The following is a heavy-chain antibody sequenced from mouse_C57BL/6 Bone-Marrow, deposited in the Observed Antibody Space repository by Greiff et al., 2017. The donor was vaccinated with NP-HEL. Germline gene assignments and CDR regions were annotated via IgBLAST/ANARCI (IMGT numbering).Heavy chain of an antibody. D-gene: IGHD1-1*01. J-gene: IGHJ3*01. CDR3: ARGVITTVGEAWFAD. CDR2: IYPGDGDT. V-gene: IGHV1-82*01. CDR1: GYAFSSSW. Sequence: QVQLQQSGPELVKPGASVKISCKASGYAFSSSWMNWVKQRPGKGLEWIGRIYPGDGDTNYNGKFKGKATLTADKSSSTAYMQLSSLTSEDSAVYFCARGVITTVGEAWFADWGQGTLVTVSA.